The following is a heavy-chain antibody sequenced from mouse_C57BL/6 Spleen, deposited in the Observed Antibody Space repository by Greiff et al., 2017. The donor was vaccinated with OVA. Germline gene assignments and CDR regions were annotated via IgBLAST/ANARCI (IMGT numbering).Heavy chain of an antibody. CDR3: ARWGGNYDAMDY. V-gene: IGHV1-54*01. CDR1: GYAFTNYL. CDR2: INPGSGGT. J-gene: IGHJ4*01. D-gene: IGHD2-1*01. Sequence: QVQLQQSGAELVRPGTSVKVSCKASGYAFTNYLIEWVKQRPRQGLEWIGVINPGSGGTNYNEKFKGKATLTADKSSSTAYMQLSSLTSEDSAVYFCARWGGNYDAMDYWGQGTSVTVSS.